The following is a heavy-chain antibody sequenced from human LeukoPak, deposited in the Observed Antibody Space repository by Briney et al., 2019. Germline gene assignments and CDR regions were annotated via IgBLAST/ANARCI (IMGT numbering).Heavy chain of an antibody. J-gene: IGHJ2*01. CDR1: GFTVSNYY. CDR2: ISWNSGTI. CDR3: AKAFYGGNPVIWYFDL. V-gene: IGHV3-9*01. D-gene: IGHD4-23*01. Sequence: PGGSLRLSCAASGFTVSNYYMNWVRHAPGKGLEWVSGISWNSGTIDYADSVKGRFTISRDNAKDSLYLQMNSLRVEDTASYYCAKAFYGGNPVIWYFDLWGRGTLVTVSS.